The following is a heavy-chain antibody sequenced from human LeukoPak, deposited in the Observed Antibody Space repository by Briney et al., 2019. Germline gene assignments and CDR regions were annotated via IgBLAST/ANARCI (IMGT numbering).Heavy chain of an antibody. Sequence: GGSLRLSCAASGFTFSSYEMNWVRQAPGKGLEGVSYISSSGSTIYYADSVKGRFTISRDNAKNSLYLQMNSLRAVDTAVYDCAELGITMIGGVWGKGTTVTISS. D-gene: IGHD3-10*02. V-gene: IGHV3-48*03. J-gene: IGHJ6*04. CDR2: ISSSGSTI. CDR1: GFTFSSYE. CDR3: AELGITMIGGV.